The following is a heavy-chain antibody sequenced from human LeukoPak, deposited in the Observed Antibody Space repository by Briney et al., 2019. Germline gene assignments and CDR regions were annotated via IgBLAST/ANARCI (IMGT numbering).Heavy chain of an antibody. J-gene: IGHJ3*02. CDR1: GYTFIGYY. Sequence: GASVKVPCKASGYTFIGYYMHWVRQAPGQGLEWMGWINPNSGGTSYAQKFQGRVTMTRDTSISTAYMELSRLRSDDTAVYYCAREGCSSTSCYGENDAFDIWGQGTMVTVSS. V-gene: IGHV1-2*02. CDR2: INPNSGGT. D-gene: IGHD2-2*01. CDR3: AREGCSSTSCYGENDAFDI.